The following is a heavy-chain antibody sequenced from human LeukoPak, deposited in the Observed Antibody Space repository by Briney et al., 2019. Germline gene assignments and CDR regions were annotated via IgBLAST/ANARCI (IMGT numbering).Heavy chain of an antibody. D-gene: IGHD6-19*01. CDR3: ARVARQGGWYAHLLFY. CDR1: GYTLTELS. CDR2: FDPEDGET. V-gene: IGHV1-24*01. Sequence: ASVKVSCKVSGYTLTELSMHWVRQAPGKGLEWMGGFDPEDGETIYAQKFQGRVTMTEDTSTDTAYMELSSLRSEDTAVYYCARVARQGGWYAHLLFYWGQGTLVTVSS. J-gene: IGHJ4*02.